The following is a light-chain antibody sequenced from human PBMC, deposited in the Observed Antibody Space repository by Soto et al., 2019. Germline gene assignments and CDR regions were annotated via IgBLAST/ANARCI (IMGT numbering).Light chain of an antibody. Sequence: QTVVTQEPSLTVSPGGTVTLTCALTTGAVTSDYYPNWFQRKPGQALRTLIYRTSNKHSWTPTRFSGSLLGGKAALTLSGVQPEDEADYYCVLLYGGAWVFGGGTQLTVL. CDR1: TGAVTSDYY. CDR2: RTS. V-gene: IGLV7-43*01. CDR3: VLLYGGAWV. J-gene: IGLJ7*01.